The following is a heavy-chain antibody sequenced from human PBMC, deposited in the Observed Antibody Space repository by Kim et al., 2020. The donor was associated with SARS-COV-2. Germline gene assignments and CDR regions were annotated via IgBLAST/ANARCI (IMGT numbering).Heavy chain of an antibody. D-gene: IGHD3-10*01. J-gene: IGHJ6*02. CDR3: ARDSYSGSYYYYYGMDV. V-gene: IGHV3-11*06. Sequence: KGRFTIARDNAKNSLYLQMNSLRAEDTAVYYCARDSYSGSYYYYYGMDVWGQGTTVTVSS.